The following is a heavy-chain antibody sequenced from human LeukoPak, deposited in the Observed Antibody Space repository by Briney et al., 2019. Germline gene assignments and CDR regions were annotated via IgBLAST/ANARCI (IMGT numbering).Heavy chain of an antibody. J-gene: IGHJ4*02. CDR1: GFTFSSYG. Sequence: HTGGSLRLSCAASGFTFSSYGMHWVRQAPGKGLEWVAVISYDGSNKYYADSVKGRFTISRDNSKNTLYLQMNSLRSEDTAVYYCARGNWMADSWGQGTLVTVSS. CDR2: ISYDGSNK. V-gene: IGHV3-30*03. CDR3: ARGNWMADS. D-gene: IGHD1-1*01.